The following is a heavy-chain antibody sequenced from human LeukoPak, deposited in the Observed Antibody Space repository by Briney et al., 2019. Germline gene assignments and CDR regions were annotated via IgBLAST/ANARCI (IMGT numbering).Heavy chain of an antibody. D-gene: IGHD6-13*01. CDR1: GFTFGSYA. CDR3: ARGGYSSSWYPGY. J-gene: IGHJ4*02. V-gene: IGHV3-23*01. Sequence: GGSLRLSCAASGFTFGSYAMAWVRRAPEKGLEWVSAISSSAASKYYADSVKGRFTISRDNSKNTLYLQMNSLRAEDTAVYYCARGGYSSSWYPGYWGQGTLVTVSS. CDR2: ISSSAASK.